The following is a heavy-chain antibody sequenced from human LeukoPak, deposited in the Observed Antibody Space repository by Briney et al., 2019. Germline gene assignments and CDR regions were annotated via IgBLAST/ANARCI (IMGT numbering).Heavy chain of an antibody. D-gene: IGHD6-19*01. J-gene: IGHJ4*02. CDR2: VFFNGNT. V-gene: IGHV4-59*08. CDR1: GDSINSHY. CDR3: ARYSSGWYNY. Sequence: SETLSLTCTVSGDSINSHYWTWIRQSPGKGLEWIGYVFFNGNTNYSPSLKSRVTISVDTSKNQFSLKLSSVTAADTAVYYCARYSSGWYNYWGQGTLVTVSS.